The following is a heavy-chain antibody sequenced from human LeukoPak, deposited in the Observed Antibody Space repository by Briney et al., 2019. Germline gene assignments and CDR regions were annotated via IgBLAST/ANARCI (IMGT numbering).Heavy chain of an antibody. V-gene: IGHV4-39*01. J-gene: IGHJ4*02. CDR1: GGSISSSSYY. Sequence: PSETLSLTXTVSGGSISSSSYYWGWIRQPPGKGLEWIGTMYYSGITYYNPSLKSRVTTSVDTSKNQFTPKVSSVTAADTAVYYCARSNWDSNVGIDYWGQGILVIVSS. CDR3: ARSNWDSNVGIDY. CDR2: MYYSGIT. D-gene: IGHD1-7*01.